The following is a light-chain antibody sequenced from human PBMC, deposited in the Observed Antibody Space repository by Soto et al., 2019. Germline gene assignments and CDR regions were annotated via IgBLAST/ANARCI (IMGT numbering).Light chain of an antibody. J-gene: IGLJ2*01. CDR2: KDS. CDR3: YSAADNKPV. CDR1: VLAKKY. Sequence: SYELTQPSSVSVSPGQTARITCSGDVLAKKYARWFQQKPGQAPVLVIYKDSERPSGIPERFSGSSSGTTVTLTISGAQVEDDADYDCYSAADNKPVVGGGTKLTVL. V-gene: IGLV3-27*01.